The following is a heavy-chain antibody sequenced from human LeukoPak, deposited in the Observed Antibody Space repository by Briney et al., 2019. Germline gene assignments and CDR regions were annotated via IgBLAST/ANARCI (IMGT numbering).Heavy chain of an antibody. CDR2: IYYSGST. V-gene: IGHV4-59*01. CDR3: ARAEMPGDYDY. J-gene: IGHJ4*02. D-gene: IGHD4-17*01. Sequence: PSETLSLTCTVSGGSISSYYWSWIRQPPGKGLEWVGYIYYSGSTNYNPSLKSRVTISVDTSKNQFSLKLSSVTAADTAVYYCARAEMPGDYDYWGQGTLVTVSS. CDR1: GGSISSYY.